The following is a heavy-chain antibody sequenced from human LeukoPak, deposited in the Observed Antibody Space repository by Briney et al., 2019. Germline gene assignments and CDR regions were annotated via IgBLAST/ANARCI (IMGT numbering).Heavy chain of an antibody. CDR2: INPSGGST. CDR1: GYTFTSYY. CDR3: ARGSADYDILTDYYFDY. J-gene: IGHJ4*02. D-gene: IGHD3-9*01. Sequence: ASVKVSCKASGYTFTSYYMHWVRQAPGQGLEWMGIINPSGGSTSYAQKFQGRVTMTRDTSTSTVYMELSSLRSEDTAVYYCARGSADYDILTDYYFDYWGRGTLVTVSS. V-gene: IGHV1-46*01.